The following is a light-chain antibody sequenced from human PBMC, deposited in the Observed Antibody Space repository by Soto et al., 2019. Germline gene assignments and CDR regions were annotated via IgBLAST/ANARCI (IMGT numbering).Light chain of an antibody. J-gene: IGKJ1*01. V-gene: IGKV1-5*01. Sequence: DIQMTQSPSTLSASVGDRVTITCRASQSISSWLAWYQQKTGKAPKLLIYDASSLESGVPSRFSGSGSGTEFPLTISSLQPDDFATYYCQQYNSYSQTFGQGTKVEIK. CDR3: QQYNSYSQT. CDR2: DAS. CDR1: QSISSW.